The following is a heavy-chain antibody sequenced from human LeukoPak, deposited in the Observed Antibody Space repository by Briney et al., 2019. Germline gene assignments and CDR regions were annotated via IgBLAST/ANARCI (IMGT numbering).Heavy chain of an antibody. CDR1: GFTLSNNG. D-gene: IGHD3-10*01. V-gene: IGHV3-23*01. J-gene: IGHJ4*02. CDR2: ISDSGGKT. Sequence: GGSLRLSCAASGFTLSNNGMHWVRQAPGKGLEWVSAISDSGGKTYYADSVKGRFTISRDNSKNTLYLQLNSLRAEDTAVYYCAKARMVYDYWGQGTLVTVSS. CDR3: AKARMVYDY.